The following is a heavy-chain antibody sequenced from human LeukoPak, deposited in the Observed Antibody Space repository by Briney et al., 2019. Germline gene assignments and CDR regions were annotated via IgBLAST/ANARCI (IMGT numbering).Heavy chain of an antibody. D-gene: IGHD5-24*01. CDR3: ARTWGVEMATISTIDY. J-gene: IGHJ4*02. CDR2: INPNNGNL. V-gene: IGHV1-8*03. CDR1: GYTFGSDD. Sequence: GASVKVSCKASGYTFGSDDINWVRQATGQGLEWMGWINPNNGNLGYAQKFQGRVTITRNTPISTAYMELSRLRSDDTAVYYCARTWGVEMATISTIDYWGQGTLVTVSS.